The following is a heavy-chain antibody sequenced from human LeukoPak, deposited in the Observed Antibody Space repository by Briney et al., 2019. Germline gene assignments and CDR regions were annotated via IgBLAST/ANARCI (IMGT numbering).Heavy chain of an antibody. CDR3: ARDQVSGSSPSYFYGMDV. CDR1: EFTFSKFP. J-gene: IGHJ6*01. D-gene: IGHD3-10*01. CDR2: ISASGDVT. Sequence: GGSLRLSCAASEFTFSKFPMGWVRQAPGRGLEWVSAISASGDVTFHADSVRGRFTISRDNSKSTLYVQMNSLRPDDTAVYYCARDQVSGSSPSYFYGMDVWGQGTTVTVSS. V-gene: IGHV3-23*01.